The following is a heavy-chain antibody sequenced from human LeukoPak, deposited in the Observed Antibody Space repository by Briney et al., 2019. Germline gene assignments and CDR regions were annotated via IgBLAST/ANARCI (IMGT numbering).Heavy chain of an antibody. D-gene: IGHD2-21*01. CDR1: GFNFSNSR. CDR3: VKGDWYFDS. CDR2: INRDGSEK. Sequence: PRESLTLSCATSGFNFSNSRMTWVRQQPGKGLQWVANINRDGSEKHFLNSVEGRFTISRDNARKSRYLQMSSLRPQDSAVYFCVKGDWYFDSWGQGTLVTVSS. J-gene: IGHJ4*02. V-gene: IGHV3-7*04.